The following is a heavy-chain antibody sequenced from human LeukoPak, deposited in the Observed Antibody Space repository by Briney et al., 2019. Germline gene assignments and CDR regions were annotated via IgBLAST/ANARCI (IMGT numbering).Heavy chain of an antibody. CDR2: IRGSGGDT. CDR1: GFTVNNYV. D-gene: IGHD6-19*01. V-gene: IGHV3-23*01. CDR3: AKDFAGYSSDWYGKFGY. J-gene: IGHJ4*02. Sequence: PGGSLRLSCTASGFTVNNYVMSWVRQAPGKGLEWDSGIRGSGGDTYYADSVKGRFTISRDNSKNMMYMQMNSLRAEDTAVYYCAKDFAGYSSDWYGKFGYWGQGTLVTVSS.